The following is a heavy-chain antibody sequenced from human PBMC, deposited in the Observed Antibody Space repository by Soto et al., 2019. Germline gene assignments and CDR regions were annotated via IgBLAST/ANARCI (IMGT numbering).Heavy chain of an antibody. J-gene: IGHJ4*02. V-gene: IGHV1-69*01. CDR1: GGTFSSNA. CDR2: IIPTFGTA. CDR3: ARDAPSTPSVY. Sequence: QVQLVQSGAEVKKPGSSVRVSCKASGGTFSSNAISRVRQAPGQGLEWMGAIIPTFGTANYAQNFQGRVTITADESTRTAYMELSSLRFEDTAVYYCARDAPSTPSVYWGQGTLVTVSS.